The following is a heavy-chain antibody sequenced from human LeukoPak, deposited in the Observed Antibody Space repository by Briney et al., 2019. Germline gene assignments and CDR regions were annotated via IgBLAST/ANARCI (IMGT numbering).Heavy chain of an antibody. Sequence: GGSLRLSCAAFGFTFSSYAMSWVRQAPGKGLEWVCGIRGSGSETFYADSVKGRFTVSRDNSINTLYLQMNSLRVEDTALYYCAKDRLRFLIPHDWGQGTLVTVSS. CDR2: IRGSGSET. D-gene: IGHD3-3*01. J-gene: IGHJ4*02. CDR1: GFTFSSYA. CDR3: AKDRLRFLIPHD. V-gene: IGHV3-23*01.